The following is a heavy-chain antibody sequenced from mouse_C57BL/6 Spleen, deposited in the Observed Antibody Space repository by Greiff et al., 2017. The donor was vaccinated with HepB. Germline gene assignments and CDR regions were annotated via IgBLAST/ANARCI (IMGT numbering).Heavy chain of an antibody. CDR2: IDPENGDT. J-gene: IGHJ4*01. D-gene: IGHD1-1*01. Sequence: VQLQQSGAELVRPGASVKLSCTASGFNIKDDYMHWVKQRPEQGLEWIGWIDPENGDTEYASKFQGKATITADTSSNTAYLQLSSLTSEDTAVYYCTTDYCGSSSYAMDYWGQGTSVTVSS. V-gene: IGHV14-4*01. CDR3: TTDYCGSSSYAMDY. CDR1: GFNIKDDY.